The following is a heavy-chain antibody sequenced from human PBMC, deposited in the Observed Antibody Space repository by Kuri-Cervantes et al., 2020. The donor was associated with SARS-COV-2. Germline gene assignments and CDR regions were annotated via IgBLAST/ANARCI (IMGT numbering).Heavy chain of an antibody. D-gene: IGHD5/OR15-5a*01. J-gene: IGHJ4*02. CDR1: GGSISSSSYY. CDR3: ARQGSNLDY. CDR2: IYYSGST. Sequence: SETLSLTCTVSGGSISSSSYYWGWIRQPPGKVLEWIGSIYYSGSTYYNPSLKSRVTISVDTSKNQLSLKLGSVTAADTAVYYFARQGSNLDYWGQGTLVTVSS. V-gene: IGHV4-39*01.